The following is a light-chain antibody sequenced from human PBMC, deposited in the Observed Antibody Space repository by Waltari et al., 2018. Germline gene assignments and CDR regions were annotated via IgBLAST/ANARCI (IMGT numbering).Light chain of an antibody. V-gene: IGLV3-21*02. CDR2: YDS. Sequence: SYALTPPPSVSVAPGPTARLTCGGDHIGRYRVHWYQQKPGQAPVLVIFYDSDRPSGIPERFSGSNSGNTATLTISSVEAGDEAKYYCHVWHPDMDPGVFGPGTEVSV. CDR3: HVWHPDMDPGV. J-gene: IGLJ1*01. CDR1: HIGRYR.